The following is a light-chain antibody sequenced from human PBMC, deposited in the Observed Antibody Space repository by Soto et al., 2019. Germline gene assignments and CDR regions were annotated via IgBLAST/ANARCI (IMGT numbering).Light chain of an antibody. Sequence: QSALTQPRSVSGSPGQSVTISCTGTTSDVAGYNFVSWYQQHPGKAPKLMIYDVSKRPSGVPDRFSGSKSGYTASLTISGLQAEDESDYYCCSYAGSFNYVFGTGTKATVL. V-gene: IGLV2-11*01. CDR3: CSYAGSFNYV. J-gene: IGLJ1*01. CDR2: DVS. CDR1: TSDVAGYNF.